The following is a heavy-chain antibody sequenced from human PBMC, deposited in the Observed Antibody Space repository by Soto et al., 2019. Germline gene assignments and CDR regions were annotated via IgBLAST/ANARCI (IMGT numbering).Heavy chain of an antibody. Sequence: SETLSLTCTVSGGSISSYYWSWIRQPPGKGLEWIGYIYYSGSTNYNPSLKSRVTISVDTSKTQFSLKLSSVTAADTAVYYCARVRAAAGHFDYYYYMDVWGKGTTVTVSS. CDR1: GGSISSYY. D-gene: IGHD6-13*01. V-gene: IGHV4-59*01. CDR3: ARVRAAAGHFDYYYYMDV. J-gene: IGHJ6*03. CDR2: IYYSGST.